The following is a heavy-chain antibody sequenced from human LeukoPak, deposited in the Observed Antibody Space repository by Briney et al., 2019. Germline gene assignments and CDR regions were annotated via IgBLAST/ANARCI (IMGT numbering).Heavy chain of an antibody. CDR2: ISGSGGST. J-gene: IGHJ4*02. D-gene: IGHD3-10*01. CDR1: GFTFSSYA. CDR3: AKYFYGSGSQRYFDY. Sequence: PGGSLRLSCAASGFTFSSYAMSWVRQAPGKGLEWVSAISGSGGSTYYADSVKGRFTVSRDNSKNALYLQMNSLRAEDTAVYYCAKYFYGSGSQRYFDYWGQGTLVTVPS. V-gene: IGHV3-23*01.